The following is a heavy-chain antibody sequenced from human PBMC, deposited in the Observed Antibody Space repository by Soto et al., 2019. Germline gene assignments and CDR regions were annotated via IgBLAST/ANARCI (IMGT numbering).Heavy chain of an antibody. CDR1: GGSISSYY. J-gene: IGHJ6*02. CDR2: IYYSGST. D-gene: IGHD3-10*01. CDR3: ARVPGFGTGYYYGMDV. V-gene: IGHV4-59*01. Sequence: SETLSLTCTVSGGSISSYYWSWIRQPPGKGLEWIGYIYYSGSTNYNPSLKSRVTISVDTSKNQFSLKLSSVTAAGTAVYYCARVPGFGTGYYYGMDVWGRGTTVTVSS.